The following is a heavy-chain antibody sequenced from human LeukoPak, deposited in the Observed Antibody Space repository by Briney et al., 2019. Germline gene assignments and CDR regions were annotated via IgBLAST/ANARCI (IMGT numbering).Heavy chain of an antibody. CDR3: AKGYYYDSSGSDFDY. J-gene: IGHJ4*02. V-gene: IGHV3-9*01. D-gene: IGHD3-22*01. CDR1: GFTFDDYA. Sequence: LRLSCAASGFTFDDYAMHWVRQAPGKGLEWVSGISWNSGSIGYADSVKGRFTISRDNAKNSLYLQMDSLRAEDTALYYCAKGYYYDSSGSDFDYWGQGTLVNVSS. CDR2: ISWNSGSI.